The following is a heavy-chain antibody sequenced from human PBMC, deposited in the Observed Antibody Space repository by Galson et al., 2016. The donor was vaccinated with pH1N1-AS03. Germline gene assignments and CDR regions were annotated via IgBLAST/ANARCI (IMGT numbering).Heavy chain of an antibody. D-gene: IGHD2-15*01. Sequence: TLRLSCAASELTFSRYAMSWVRQAPGKELELVSVLSGGGGYTYYADSVKGRFTISRDNSKNTLFLQMNRLRGDDTALYYCAKCRGRTYMYYFDYWGQGALVTVSS. CDR1: ELTFSRYA. V-gene: IGHV3-23*01. CDR3: AKCRGRTYMYYFDY. J-gene: IGHJ4*02. CDR2: LSGGGGYT.